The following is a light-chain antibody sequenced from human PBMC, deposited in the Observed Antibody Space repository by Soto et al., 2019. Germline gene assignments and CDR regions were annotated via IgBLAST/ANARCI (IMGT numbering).Light chain of an antibody. CDR3: QQYNTWRSIT. Sequence: EIVLTQSPGTLSLSPGERATLSFRASQSVSSYLAWYQQKPGQAPRLLIYDASNRATGIPARFSGSGSGTDFTLTISSLEPEDFAVYYCQQYNTWRSITFGQGTRLEIK. J-gene: IGKJ5*01. CDR1: QSVSSY. V-gene: IGKV3-11*01. CDR2: DAS.